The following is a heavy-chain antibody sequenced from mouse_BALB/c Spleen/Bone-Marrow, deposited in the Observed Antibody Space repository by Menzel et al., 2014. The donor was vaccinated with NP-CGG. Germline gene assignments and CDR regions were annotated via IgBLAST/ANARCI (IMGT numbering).Heavy chain of an antibody. CDR2: IDPANGNT. J-gene: IGHJ4*01. Sequence: VQLQQSGAELVKPGASVKLSCTASGFNIKDTYMHWVKQRPEQGLEWIGRIDPANGNTKYDPKFQGKATITADTSSNTTYLQRSSLTSEDAAVYYCARGYYDYVYDMDYWGQGTSVTVSS. V-gene: IGHV14-3*02. D-gene: IGHD2-4*01. CDR3: ARGYYDYVYDMDY. CDR1: GFNIKDTY.